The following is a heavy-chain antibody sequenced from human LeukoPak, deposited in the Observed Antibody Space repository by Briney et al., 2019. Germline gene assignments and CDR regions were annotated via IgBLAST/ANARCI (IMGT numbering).Heavy chain of an antibody. CDR2: ISAYNGNT. CDR1: GYTFTSYG. Sequence: ASVRVSCKASGYTFTSYGISWVRQAPGQGLEWMGWISAYNGNTNYAQKLQGRVTMTTDTSTSTAYMELRSLRSDDTAVYYCAREESSGWYDYFDYWGQGTLVTVSS. CDR3: AREESSGWYDYFDY. J-gene: IGHJ4*02. D-gene: IGHD6-19*01. V-gene: IGHV1-18*01.